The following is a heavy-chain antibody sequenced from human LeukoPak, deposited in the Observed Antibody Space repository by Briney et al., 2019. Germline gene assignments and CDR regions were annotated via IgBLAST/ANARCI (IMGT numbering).Heavy chain of an antibody. CDR1: GFTFSSYG. Sequence: GGSLRLSCAASGFTFSSYGMHWVRQAPGKGLEWVAVIWYNGSNKYYADSVKGRFTISRDNSKNPLYLQMNSLRAEDTAVYYCVAGDWGARDSFDLWGRGTMVTVSS. V-gene: IGHV3-33*01. CDR2: IWYNGSNK. D-gene: IGHD2-21*02. J-gene: IGHJ3*01. CDR3: VAGDWGARDSFDL.